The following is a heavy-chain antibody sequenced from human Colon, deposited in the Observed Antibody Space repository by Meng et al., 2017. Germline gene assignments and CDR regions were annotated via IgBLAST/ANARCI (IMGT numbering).Heavy chain of an antibody. Sequence: QVQLQQSGAGFPKPSEALSLPCGVYGGSLIGYFWNWIRQSPTQGLQFIGVINDRGTINYNPSLRSRFTMSRDTSKNQFSLHLTSVTAADTATYFCARGGGEVAGRYTWLDPWGQGTLVTVSS. V-gene: IGHV4-34*01. D-gene: IGHD5-24*01. CDR1: GGSLIGYF. CDR3: ARGGGEVAGRYTWLDP. J-gene: IGHJ5*02. CDR2: INDRGTI.